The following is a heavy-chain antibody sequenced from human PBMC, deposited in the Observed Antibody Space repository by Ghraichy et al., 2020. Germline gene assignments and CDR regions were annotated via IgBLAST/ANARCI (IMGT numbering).Heavy chain of an antibody. CDR3: ARELYGYGYDY. CDR2: ISAYNGNT. D-gene: IGHD3-3*01. V-gene: IGHV1-18*01. J-gene: IGHJ4*02. CDR1: RYTVCTSV. Sequence: ASVKVSCKTSRYTVCTSVISFELVSRLPVVKWMGWISAYNGNTNYAQKLQGRVTMTTDTSTSTAYMELRSLRSDDTVVYYCARELYGYGYDYWGQGTLVTGSA.